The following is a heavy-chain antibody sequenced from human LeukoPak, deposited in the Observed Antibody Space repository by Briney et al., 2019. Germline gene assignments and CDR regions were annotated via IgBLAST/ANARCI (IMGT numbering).Heavy chain of an antibody. CDR3: VRDNGDRFDY. CDR1: SGSISGYY. J-gene: IGHJ4*02. V-gene: IGHV4-59*01. Sequence: SETLSLTCTVSSGSISGYYWNWIRQPPGKGLEWLGYIYHSGSTNYNPSLKSRVTISLDTSKSQFSLRLSSVTAADTAVYYCVRDNGDRFDYWGQGTLVTVSS. CDR2: IYHSGST. D-gene: IGHD2-8*01.